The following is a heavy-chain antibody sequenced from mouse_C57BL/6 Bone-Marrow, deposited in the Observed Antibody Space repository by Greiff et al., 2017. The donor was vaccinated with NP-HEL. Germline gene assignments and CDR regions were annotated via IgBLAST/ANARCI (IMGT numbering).Heavy chain of an antibody. D-gene: IGHD2-4*01. J-gene: IGHJ1*03. V-gene: IGHV14-4*01. CDR2: IDPENGDT. CDR3: TTFLYYDYDDWYFDV. Sequence: VQLKESGAELVRPGASVKLSCTASGFNIKDDYMHWVKQRPEQGLEWIGWIDPENGDTEYASKFQGKATLTADTSSNTAYLQLSSLTSEDTAVYYCTTFLYYDYDDWYFDVWGTGTTVTVSS. CDR1: GFNIKDDY.